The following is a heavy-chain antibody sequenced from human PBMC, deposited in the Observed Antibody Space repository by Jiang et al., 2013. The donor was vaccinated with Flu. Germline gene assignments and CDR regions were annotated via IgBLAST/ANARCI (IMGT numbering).Heavy chain of an antibody. CDR1: GFTFSSYA. D-gene: IGHD4-17*01. Sequence: VQLLESGGGLVQPGGSLRLFCAASGFTFSSYAMSWVRQAPGKGLEWVSVISGSGGSTYYADSVKGRFTISRDNSKNTLYLQMNSLRVEDTAVYYCAKAQAIDDYGDYYFDYWGQGTLVTVSS. J-gene: IGHJ4*02. CDR3: AKAQAIDDYGDYYFDY. CDR2: ISGSGGST. V-gene: IGHV3-23*01.